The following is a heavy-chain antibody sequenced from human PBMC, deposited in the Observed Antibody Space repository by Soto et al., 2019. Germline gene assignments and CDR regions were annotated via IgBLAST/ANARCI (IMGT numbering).Heavy chain of an antibody. J-gene: IGHJ3*02. D-gene: IGHD2-2*01. CDR1: GFTFSSYA. V-gene: IGHV3-23*01. CDR2: ISGSGGST. Sequence: GGSLRLSCAASGFTFSSYAMSWVRQAPGKGLEWVSAISGSGGSTYYADSVKGRFTISRDNSKNTLYLQMNSLRAEDTAVYYCAKSVGYCSSTSGHDAFDIWGQGTMVTVSS. CDR3: AKSVGYCSSTSGHDAFDI.